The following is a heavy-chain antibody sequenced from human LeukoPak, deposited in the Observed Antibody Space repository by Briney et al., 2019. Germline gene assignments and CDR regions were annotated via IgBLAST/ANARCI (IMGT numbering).Heavy chain of an antibody. D-gene: IGHD6-13*01. CDR3: ARDKGIAGSNWFDP. CDR1: GYTFTGYY. CDR2: INPNSGGT. Sequence: ASVKVSCEASGYTFTGYYMHWVRQAPGQGLEWMGWINPNSGGTNYAQKFQGRVTMTRDTSISTAYMELSRLRSDDTAVYYCARDKGIAGSNWFDPWGQGTLVTVSS. J-gene: IGHJ5*02. V-gene: IGHV1-2*02.